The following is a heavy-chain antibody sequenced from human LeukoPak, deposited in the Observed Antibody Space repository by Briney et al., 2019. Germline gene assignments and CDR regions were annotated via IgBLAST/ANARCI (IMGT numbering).Heavy chain of an antibody. Sequence: PSETLSLTCTVSGDSISSSSYFWGWLRQSPGQGLEWIGTSYYTGNTYYNPSLKSRVTISLDTSRNQFSLRLTSVIVADTALYYCARMRSYWYFDLWGRGTLVAVSS. CDR2: SYYTGNT. CDR3: ARMRSYWYFDL. D-gene: IGHD2-15*01. CDR1: GDSISSSSYF. J-gene: IGHJ2*01. V-gene: IGHV4-39*07.